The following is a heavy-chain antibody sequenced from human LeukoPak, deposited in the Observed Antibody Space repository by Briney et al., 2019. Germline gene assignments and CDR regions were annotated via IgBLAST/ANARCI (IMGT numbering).Heavy chain of an antibody. J-gene: IGHJ4*02. CDR3: ARDTVYYDFWSGYYLSSQFDY. Sequence: GASVKVSCKASGHTFTSYGISWVRQAPGQGLEWMGWINTNTGNPTYAQGFTGRFVFSLDTSVSTAYLQISSLKAEDTAVYYCARDTVYYDFWSGYYLSSQFDYWGQGTLVTVSS. CDR1: GHTFTSYG. V-gene: IGHV7-4-1*02. CDR2: INTNTGNP. D-gene: IGHD3-3*01.